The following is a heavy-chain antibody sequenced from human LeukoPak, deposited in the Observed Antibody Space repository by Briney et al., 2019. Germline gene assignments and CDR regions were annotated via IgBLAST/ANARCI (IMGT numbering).Heavy chain of an antibody. CDR3: ARDALTYTFNLHYMDV. Sequence: GASVKVSCKASGYTFTGYYMHWVRQAPGQGLEWMGWINPNSGGTSYAQKFQGRVTMTRDTSISTAYMELSRLRSDDTAVYYCARDALTYTFNLHYMDVWGKGTTVTISS. CDR2: INPNSGGT. V-gene: IGHV1-2*02. J-gene: IGHJ6*03. CDR1: GYTFTGYY. D-gene: IGHD4/OR15-4a*01.